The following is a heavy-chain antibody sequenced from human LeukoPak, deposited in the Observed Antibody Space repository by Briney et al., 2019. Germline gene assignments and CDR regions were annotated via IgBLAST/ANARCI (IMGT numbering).Heavy chain of an antibody. CDR1: GFTFSSYA. CDR3: ARVLTGSWDWFDP. CDR2: ISYDGSNK. Sequence: GGSLRLSCAASGFTFSSYAMHWVRQAPGKGLEWVAVISYDGSNKYYADSVKGRFTISRDNAKNTLYLQMSSLRAEDTAVYYCARVLTGSWDWFDPWGQGTLVTVSS. J-gene: IGHJ5*02. D-gene: IGHD2-8*02. V-gene: IGHV3-30-3*01.